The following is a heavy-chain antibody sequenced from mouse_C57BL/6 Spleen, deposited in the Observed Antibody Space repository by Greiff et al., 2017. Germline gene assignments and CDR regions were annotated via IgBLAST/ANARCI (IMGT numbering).Heavy chain of an antibody. CDR3: TREGGAYAMDY. J-gene: IGHJ4*01. Sequence: EVMLVESGEGLVKPGGSLKLSCAASGFSFSSYAMSWVRQSPEKRLEWVAYISSGGDYFYYAATMKSRFTISRDNARNTLYLQMSSLKSEDTAMYYCTREGGAYAMDYWGQGTSVTVSS. CDR1: GFSFSSYA. V-gene: IGHV5-9-1*02. CDR2: ISSGGDYF.